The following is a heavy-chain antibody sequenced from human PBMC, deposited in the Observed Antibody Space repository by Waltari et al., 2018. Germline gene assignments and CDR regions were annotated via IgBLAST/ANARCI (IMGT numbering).Heavy chain of an antibody. D-gene: IGHD3-10*01. V-gene: IGHV3-30*10. CDR2: MSFDGNDI. CDR3: ARDEGGNRALTDPMVRGVTTYDHDGLDV. Sequence: QVHLVQSGGGVAQPGRSLRLSCAASGFNFSRFAMHWVRQAPGKGPEWVAIMSFDGNDIEYRDSVKGRFTISRDNSKSTLYLQMNNLKVEDTAVYYCARDEGGNRALTDPMVRGVTTYDHDGLDVWGQGTTVTVS. J-gene: IGHJ6*02. CDR1: GFNFSRFA.